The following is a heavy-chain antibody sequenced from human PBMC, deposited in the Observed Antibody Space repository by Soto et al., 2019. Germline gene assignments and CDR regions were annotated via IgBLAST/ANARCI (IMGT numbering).Heavy chain of an antibody. D-gene: IGHD1-26*01. CDR2: ISSSGTTI. V-gene: IGHV3-11*01. J-gene: IGHJ4*02. Sequence: GGSLRLSCAASGFIFSDYYMSWIRQAPGKGLEWVSYISSSGTTIYYADSVMGRFTMSRDNAKNSLYLQMNSLRAEDTAVYYWARGPGRSGFDYWGRGTLVTVP. CDR3: ARGPGRSGFDY. CDR1: GFIFSDYY.